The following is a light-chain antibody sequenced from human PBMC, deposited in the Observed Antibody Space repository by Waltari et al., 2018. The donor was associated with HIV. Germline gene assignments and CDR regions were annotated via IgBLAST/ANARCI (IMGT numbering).Light chain of an antibody. J-gene: IGLJ3*02. CDR3: QSYDRSLSVWV. V-gene: IGLV1-40*01. CDR2: DNT. CDR1: SSNTGAGSD. Sequence: QSVLTQPPSVSGAPGQRVTISCTASSSNTGAGSDVHWYQQLPGTAPRLLIYDNTSRPSGVPDRFSGSKSGTSASLAIAGLQDEDEAVYYCQSYDRSLSVWVFGGGTKVTVL.